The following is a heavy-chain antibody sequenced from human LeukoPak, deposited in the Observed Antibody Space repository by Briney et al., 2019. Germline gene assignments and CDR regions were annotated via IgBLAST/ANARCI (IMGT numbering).Heavy chain of an antibody. CDR1: GYSFTSYW. V-gene: IGHV5-51*01. J-gene: IGHJ1*01. CDR2: INPCDSDT. Sequence: GESLEISCKGSGYSFTSYWIGWVRQMPGKGLEWMGIINPCDSDTRYSPSYQGQVTISVDKSTTTAYLQWSSLKAPDTAMYFCATVPRIPAVGNSEYFRHWGQGTLVSVSS. CDR3: ATVPRIPAVGNSEYFRH. D-gene: IGHD6-13*01.